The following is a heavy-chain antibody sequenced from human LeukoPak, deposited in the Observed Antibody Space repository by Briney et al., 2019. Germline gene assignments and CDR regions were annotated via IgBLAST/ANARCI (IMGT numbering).Heavy chain of an antibody. CDR2: IRYPGST. V-gene: IGHV4-39*01. CDR3: LRSHGAH. CDR1: GGSISSSDYL. Sequence: PSETLSLTRTVFGGSISSSDYLWAWIRQPPGKGLELIGNIRYPGSTYYNPSLQSRVTISVDTSKNQFSLKLISVTAADTAVYYCLRSHGAHWGQGTLVTVSS. J-gene: IGHJ4*02. D-gene: IGHD3-10*01.